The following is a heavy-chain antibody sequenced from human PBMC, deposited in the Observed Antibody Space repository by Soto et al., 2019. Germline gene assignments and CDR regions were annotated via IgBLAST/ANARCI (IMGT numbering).Heavy chain of an antibody. V-gene: IGHV5-51*01. J-gene: IGHJ3*02. CDR3: ARRGLDRGEWEGRAFDI. Sequence: GESLKISCKGSGYSFTSYWIGWVRQMPGKGLGWMGIIYPGDSDTRYSPSFQGQVTISADKSISTAYLQWSSLKASDTAMYYCARRGLDRGEWEGRAFDIWGQGTMVTVSS. D-gene: IGHD1-26*01. CDR1: GYSFTSYW. CDR2: IYPGDSDT.